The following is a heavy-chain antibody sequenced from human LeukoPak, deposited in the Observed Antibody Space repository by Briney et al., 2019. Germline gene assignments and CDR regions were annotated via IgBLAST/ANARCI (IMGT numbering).Heavy chain of an antibody. CDR1: GGSISSYY. CDR3: ARIDYGGNSEAFDI. D-gene: IGHD4-23*01. V-gene: IGHV4-59*01. CDR2: IYYSGST. Sequence: PSETLSLTCTVSGGSISSYYWSWIRQPPGKGLEWIGYIYYSGSTNYNPSLKSRVTISVDTSKNQLSLKLSSVTAADTAVYYCARIDYGGNSEAFDIWGQGTMVTVSS. J-gene: IGHJ3*02.